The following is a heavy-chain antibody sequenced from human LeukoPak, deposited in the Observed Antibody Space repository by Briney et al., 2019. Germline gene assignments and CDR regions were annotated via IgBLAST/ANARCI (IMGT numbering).Heavy chain of an antibody. J-gene: IGHJ4*02. CDR1: GGTFSSYA. Sequence: GASVKVSCKASGGTFSSYAISWVRQAPGQGLEWMGWISGHNGNTKYAQKLQGRVTMTTDTSTSTVYMDLRSLRSDDTAVYYCARDHVPRGDGYNYYEFWGQGTLVSVSS. V-gene: IGHV1-18*01. CDR3: ARDHVPRGDGYNYYEF. CDR2: ISGHNGNT. D-gene: IGHD3-22*01.